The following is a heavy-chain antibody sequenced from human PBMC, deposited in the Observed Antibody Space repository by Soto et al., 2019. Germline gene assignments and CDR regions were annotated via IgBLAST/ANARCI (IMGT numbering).Heavy chain of an antibody. CDR2: INHSGST. J-gene: IGHJ4*02. V-gene: IGHV4-34*01. CDR3: ARQPEQGY. Sequence: SETLSLTCAVYGGSFSGYYWSWIRQPPGKGLEWIGEINHSGSTNYNPSLKSRVTISVDTSKNQFSLKLSSVTAADTAVYYCARQPEQGYWGQGTLVT. D-gene: IGHD1-1*01. CDR1: GGSFSGYY.